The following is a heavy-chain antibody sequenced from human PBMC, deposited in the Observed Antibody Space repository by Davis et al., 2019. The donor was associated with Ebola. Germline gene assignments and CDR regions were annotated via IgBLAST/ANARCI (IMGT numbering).Heavy chain of an antibody. CDR2: IEQGGTDK. D-gene: IGHD2-15*01. CDR1: GFIFSNYY. J-gene: IGHJ4*02. V-gene: IGHV3-7*03. Sequence: GGSLRLSCEASGFIFSNYYMSWVRQRPGTGLEWVANIEQGGTDKYYADSVKGRFTISRDNAKKSLYLQMNSFRADDTAIYYCARVRVAATHDYWGQGTLVTVSS. CDR3: ARVRVAATHDY.